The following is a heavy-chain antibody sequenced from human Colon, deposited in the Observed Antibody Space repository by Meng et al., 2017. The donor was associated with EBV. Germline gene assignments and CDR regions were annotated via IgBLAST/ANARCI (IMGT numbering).Heavy chain of an antibody. Sequence: LQRQESGPGLVKPSESLSLPCPVSGGSISSNGYYWDWVRQPPGKGLEWIGAIYHSGSTSYNPSLQSRVTMFVDTSKNQFSLMLTSVTATDTAVYYCARRRGGSGRDCWGQGTLVTVSS. CDR2: IYHSGST. D-gene: IGHD3-10*01. CDR3: ARRRGGSGRDC. J-gene: IGHJ4*02. V-gene: IGHV4-39*01. CDR1: GGSISSNGYY.